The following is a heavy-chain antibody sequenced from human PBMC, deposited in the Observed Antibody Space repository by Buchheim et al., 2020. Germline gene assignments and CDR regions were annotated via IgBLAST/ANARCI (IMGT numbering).Heavy chain of an antibody. CDR3: ARDLRVGANLMDY. CDR2: IWYDGSNK. J-gene: IGHJ4*02. Sequence: QVQLVESGGGVVQPGRSLRLSCAASGFTFSSYGMHWVRQAPGKGLEWVAVIWYDGSNKYYADSAKGRFTISRDNSKNTLYLQMNSLRAEDTAVYYCARDLRVGANLMDYWGQGTL. D-gene: IGHD1-26*01. V-gene: IGHV3-33*01. CDR1: GFTFSSYG.